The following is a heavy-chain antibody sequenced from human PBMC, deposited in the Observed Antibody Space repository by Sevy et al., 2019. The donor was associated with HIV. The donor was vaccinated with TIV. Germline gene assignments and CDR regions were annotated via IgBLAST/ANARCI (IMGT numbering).Heavy chain of an antibody. CDR2: ISNDGSNK. J-gene: IGHJ4*02. Sequence: GGSLRLSCAASGFTFSNIALHWVRQAPGKGLEWVSVISNDGSNKDYADSVKGRFTVSRDNSKNTLFLQLNSLRAEDTAVYYCARGSHLITFGGLIVVDGIDYWGQGTLVTVSS. V-gene: IGHV3-30-3*01. CDR3: ARGSHLITFGGLIVVDGIDY. D-gene: IGHD3-16*02. CDR1: GFTFSNIA.